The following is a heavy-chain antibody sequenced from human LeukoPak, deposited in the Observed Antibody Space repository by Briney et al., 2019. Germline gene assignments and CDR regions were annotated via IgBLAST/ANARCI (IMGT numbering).Heavy chain of an antibody. CDR3: AKDSSLWFGELSYYYYYGMDV. CDR2: ISYDGSNK. D-gene: IGHD3-10*01. V-gene: IGHV3-30-3*01. CDR1: GFTFSSYA. J-gene: IGHJ6*02. Sequence: GGSLRLSCAASGFTFSSYAMHWVRQAPGKGLEWVAVISYDGSNKYYADSVKGRFTISRDNSKNTLYLQMNSLRAEDTAVYYCAKDSSLWFGELSYYYYYGMDVWGQGTTVTVSS.